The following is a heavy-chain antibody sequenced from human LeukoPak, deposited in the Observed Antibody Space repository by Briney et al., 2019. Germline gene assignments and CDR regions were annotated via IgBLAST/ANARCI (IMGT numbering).Heavy chain of an antibody. CDR3: AREGGQWLPEDAFDI. CDR2: IYSGGST. D-gene: IGHD6-19*01. J-gene: IGHJ3*02. CDR1: GFTVSSNY. V-gene: IGHV3-53*04. Sequence: GGSLRLSCAASGFTVSSNYMSWVRQAPGKGLEWVSVIYSGGSTYYADSVKGRFTISRHNSKNTLYLQMNSLRAEGTAVYYCAREGGQWLPEDAFDIWGQGTMVTVSS.